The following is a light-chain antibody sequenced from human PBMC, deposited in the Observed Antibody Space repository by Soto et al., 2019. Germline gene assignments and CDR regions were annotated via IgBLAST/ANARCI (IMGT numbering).Light chain of an antibody. J-gene: IGLJ1*01. CDR3: SSYTSSSTHV. V-gene: IGLV2-14*03. CDR2: DVS. CDR1: SSDVGAYNF. Sequence: QSVLTQPASVSGSRGQSITISCTGTSSDVGAYNFVSWYQQHPGKLPKLMIFDVSRRPSGVSDRFSGSKSGNTASLTISGLQTEDEGDYYCSSYTSSSTHVFGSGTKLTVL.